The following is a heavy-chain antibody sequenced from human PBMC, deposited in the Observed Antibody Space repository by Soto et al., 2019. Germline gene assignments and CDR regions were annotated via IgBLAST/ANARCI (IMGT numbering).Heavy chain of an antibody. D-gene: IGHD3-22*01. V-gene: IGHV3-30-3*01. J-gene: IGHJ4*02. CDR3: ARDIYDSRGYYPY. CDR1: GFTFSSDT. Sequence: GGSLRLSCAASGFTFSSDTMHWVRQAPGRVLEWLAVISSYGAKKDFSYSVRGRFTISRDNSKNTLFMQLSSVRPEDSAVYYCARDIYDSRGYYPYWGQGTLVTVSS. CDR2: ISSYGAKK.